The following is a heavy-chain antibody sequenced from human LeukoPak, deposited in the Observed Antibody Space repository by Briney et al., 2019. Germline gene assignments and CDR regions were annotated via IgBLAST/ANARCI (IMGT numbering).Heavy chain of an antibody. V-gene: IGHV4-34*01. CDR3: ARGRCSSTSCYRSTVKTYNWFDP. J-gene: IGHJ5*02. D-gene: IGHD2-2*02. CDR1: GGSFSAYY. CDR2: INHSGST. Sequence: SETLSLTCAVCGGSFSAYYWSWIRQPPGKGLEWIGEINHSGSTNYNPSLKSRVTISVDTSKNQFSLKLSSVTAADTAVYYCARGRCSSTSCYRSTVKTYNWFDPWGQGTLVTVSS.